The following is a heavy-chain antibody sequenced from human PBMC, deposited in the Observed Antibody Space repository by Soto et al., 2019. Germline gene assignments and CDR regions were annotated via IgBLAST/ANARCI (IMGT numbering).Heavy chain of an antibody. J-gene: IGHJ4*02. D-gene: IGHD3-3*01. CDR3: AKDGYDFWSGYYIY. V-gene: IGHV3-23*01. CDR2: ISGSGGST. CDR1: GFTFSSYA. Sequence: GGSLRLSCAASGFTFSSYAMSWVRQAPGKGLEWVSAISGSGGSTYYADSVKGRFTISRDNSKNTLYLQMNSLRAEDTAVYYCAKDGYDFWSGYYIYWGQGTLVTVSS.